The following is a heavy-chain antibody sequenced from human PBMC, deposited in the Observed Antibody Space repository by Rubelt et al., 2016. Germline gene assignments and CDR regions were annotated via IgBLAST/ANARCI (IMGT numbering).Heavy chain of an antibody. J-gene: IGHJ4*02. CDR3: ARDGGRYGDRN. Sequence: QVQLVESGGGVVQPGRSLRLSCAASGFTFSSYAMHWVRQAPGKGLEWVAVISYDGSNKYYADSVKGRFTISRDNSKNTLYLQMNSLRAEDTAVYYCARDGGRYGDRNWGQGTLVTVSS. V-gene: IGHV3-30*04. CDR2: ISYDGSNK. CDR1: GFTFSSYA. D-gene: IGHD4-17*01.